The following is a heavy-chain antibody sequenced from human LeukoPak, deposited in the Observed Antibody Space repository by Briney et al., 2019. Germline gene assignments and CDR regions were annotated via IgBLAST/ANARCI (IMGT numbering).Heavy chain of an antibody. CDR1: GFTFSSYS. J-gene: IGHJ6*02. D-gene: IGHD3-10*01. CDR3: TTRGMVRGVIRDYYYGMDV. Sequence: GGSLRLSCAASGFTFSSYSMNWVRQAPGKGLEWVGRIKSKTDGGTTDYAAPVKGRFTISRDDSKNTLYLQMNSLKTEDTAVYYCTTRGMVRGVIRDYYYGMDVWGQGTTVTVSS. CDR2: IKSKTDGGTT. V-gene: IGHV3-15*07.